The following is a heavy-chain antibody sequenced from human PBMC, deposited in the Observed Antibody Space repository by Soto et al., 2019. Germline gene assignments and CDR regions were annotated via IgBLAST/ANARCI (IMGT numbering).Heavy chain of an antibody. CDR1: GFSFSYYW. Sequence: EVQLVESGGGLVQPGGSLRLSCRASGFSFSYYWMTWVRLAPGKGLEWVASISQEGSEEHYVDSVKGRFTISRDDAKNSVHLQVNSLRVEDTAVYYCGRGSGNADYWGQGTLVTVSS. V-gene: IGHV3-7*01. D-gene: IGHD3-10*01. J-gene: IGHJ4*02. CDR3: GRGSGNADY. CDR2: ISQEGSEE.